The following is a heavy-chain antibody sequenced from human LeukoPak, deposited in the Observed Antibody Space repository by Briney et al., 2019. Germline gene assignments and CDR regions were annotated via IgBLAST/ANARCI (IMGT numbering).Heavy chain of an antibody. CDR3: ARGRRIAAAGLLYFDY. J-gene: IGHJ4*02. CDR1: GFTFSSYS. CDR2: ISSSSSYI. V-gene: IGHV3-21*01. Sequence: TGGSLSLSCAASGFTFSSYSVNWVRQAPGKGLEWVSSISSSSSYIYYADSVKGRFTISRDNAKNSLYLQMNSLRAEDTAVYYCARGRRIAAAGLLYFDYWGQGTLLSVSS. D-gene: IGHD6-13*01.